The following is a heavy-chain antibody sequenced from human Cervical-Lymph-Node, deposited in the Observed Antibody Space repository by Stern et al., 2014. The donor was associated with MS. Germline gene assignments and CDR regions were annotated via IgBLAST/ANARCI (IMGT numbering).Heavy chain of an antibody. Sequence: VQLVESGGAVVQPGRSLRLSCAASGFTFSRYGMHWVRQAPGTGLECVTVISYDGNHKSYAASVKGRFTISRDNSKNTLHLQMNSVTPDDTAIYYCARDYEDTSMLFDHWGQGTLVTVSS. CDR3: ARDYEDTSMLFDH. CDR1: GFTFSRYG. D-gene: IGHD2-8*01. CDR2: ISYDGNHK. V-gene: IGHV3-30*03. J-gene: IGHJ4*02.